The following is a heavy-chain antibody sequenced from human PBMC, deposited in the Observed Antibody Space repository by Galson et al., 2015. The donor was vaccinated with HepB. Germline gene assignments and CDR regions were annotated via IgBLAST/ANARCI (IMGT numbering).Heavy chain of an antibody. CDR3: ARDYYDGSSDY. D-gene: IGHD3-22*01. J-gene: IGHJ4*02. Sequence: SVKVSCKASGYTFTRNAMNWVRQAPGRGLEWMGWISTNTANPTYAQGFTGRFVFSLDTSISTAYLQISSLKAEDTAVYYCARDYYDGSSDYWGQGTLVTVSS. CDR1: GYTFTRNA. V-gene: IGHV7-4-1*02. CDR2: ISTNTANP.